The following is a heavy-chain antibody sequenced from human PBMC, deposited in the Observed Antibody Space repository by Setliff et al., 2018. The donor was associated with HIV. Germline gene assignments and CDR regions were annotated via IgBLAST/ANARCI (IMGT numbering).Heavy chain of an antibody. V-gene: IGHV1-3*01. D-gene: IGHD3-10*01. CDR3: AKGKGVGGVIITGGLDV. Sequence: GASVKVSCKASGYSFTKYVMHWVRQAPGQRLEWMGWINAGNDNTKYSQKFQGRVTMTRDTSITTLYMELSSLTSEDTAVYYCAKGKGVGGVIITGGLDVWGQGTTVTVSS. CDR2: INAGNDNT. CDR1: GYSFTKYV. J-gene: IGHJ6*02.